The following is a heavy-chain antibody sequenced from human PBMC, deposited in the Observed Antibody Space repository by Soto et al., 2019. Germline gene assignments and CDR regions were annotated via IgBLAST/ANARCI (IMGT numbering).Heavy chain of an antibody. V-gene: IGHV3-30*18. Sequence: RSRLPRAHQTPDNGLELVAVISYDGSNKYYADSVKGRFTISRDNSKNTLYLQMNSLRAEDTAVYYCAKDRTTSFGEVITQH. CDR1: RSR. J-gene: IGHJ1*01. CDR2: ISYDGSNK. CDR3: AKDRTTSFGEVITQH. D-gene: IGHD3-3*01.